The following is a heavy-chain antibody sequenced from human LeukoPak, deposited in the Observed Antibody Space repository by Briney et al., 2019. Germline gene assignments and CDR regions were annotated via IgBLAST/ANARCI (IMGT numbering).Heavy chain of an antibody. V-gene: IGHV1-2*02. CDR2: INPNRGGT. J-gene: IGHJ4*02. Sequence: ASVKVSCKASGYTFTGYYMHWVRQAPGQGLEWMGWINPNRGGTNYAQKFQGRVTMTRDTSISTSYMELSWLRSDDTAVYYCARGGGIEYSYAERFDYWGQGTLVTVSS. CDR3: ARGGGIEYSYAERFDY. D-gene: IGHD5-18*01. CDR1: GYTFTGYY.